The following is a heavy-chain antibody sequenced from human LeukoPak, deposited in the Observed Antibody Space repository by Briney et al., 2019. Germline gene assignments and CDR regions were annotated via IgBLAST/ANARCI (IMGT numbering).Heavy chain of an antibody. Sequence: SETLSLTCTVSGGSISSSSYYWSWIRQPPGKGLEWIGEINHSGSTNYNPSLKSRVTISVDTSKNQFSLKLSSVTAADTAVYYCARSRRYCSSTSCYIKAYYYGMDVWGQGTTVTVSS. J-gene: IGHJ6*02. CDR3: ARSRRYCSSTSCYIKAYYYGMDV. CDR2: INHSGST. V-gene: IGHV4-39*07. CDR1: GGSISSSSYY. D-gene: IGHD2-2*02.